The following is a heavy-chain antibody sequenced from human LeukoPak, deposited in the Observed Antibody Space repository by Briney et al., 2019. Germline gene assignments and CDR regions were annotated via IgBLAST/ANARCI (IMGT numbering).Heavy chain of an antibody. J-gene: IGHJ4*02. CDR3: ARAPVRYFDWLPRS. D-gene: IGHD3-9*01. CDR1: GFTFSSYS. Sequence: PGGSLRLSCAASGFTFSSYSMNWVRQAPGKGLEWVSSISSSSSYIYCADSVKGRFTISRDNAKNSLYLQMNSLRAEDTAVYYCARAPVRYFDWLPRSWGQGTLVTVSS. CDR2: ISSSSSYI. V-gene: IGHV3-21*01.